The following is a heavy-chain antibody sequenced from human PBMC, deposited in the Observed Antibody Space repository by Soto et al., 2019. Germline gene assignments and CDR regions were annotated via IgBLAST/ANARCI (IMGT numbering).Heavy chain of an antibody. Sequence: QXXXVXXXAXXKKPGASVTVSXXXSXXTXXXXXXXXXRQAPGQGLEWMGWINPNGGVTKYAQKFQGWVSMTRDTSIRXXYMXXSRLRSDDTAVYYCARESGGATATLDYYYFYMDVWGTGTTVTVSS. V-gene: IGHV1-2*04. D-gene: IGHD5-12*01. CDR1: XXTXXXXX. CDR3: ARESGGATATLDYYYFYMDV. J-gene: IGHJ6*03. CDR2: INPNGGVT.